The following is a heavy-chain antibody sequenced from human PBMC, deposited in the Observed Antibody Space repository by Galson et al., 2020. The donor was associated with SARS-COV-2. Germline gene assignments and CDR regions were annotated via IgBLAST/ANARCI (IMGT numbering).Heavy chain of an antibody. D-gene: IGHD5-18*01. CDR1: GFGFSASG. V-gene: IGHV3-30*18. J-gene: IGHJ4*02. CDR2: ISGDGSNK. CDR3: AKDVGYSYADS. Sequence: LTCAASGFGFSASGMRWVRQAPGKGLEWVGVISGDGSNKYYSDSVKGRFTISRDNSKNTLFLQINSLTLQDTGVYYCAKDVGYSYADSWGQGTLVTASS.